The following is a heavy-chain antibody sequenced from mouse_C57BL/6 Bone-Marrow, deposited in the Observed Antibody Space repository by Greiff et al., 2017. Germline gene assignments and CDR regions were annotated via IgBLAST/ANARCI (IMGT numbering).Heavy chain of an antibody. V-gene: IGHV1-50*01. Sequence: QVQLQQPGAELVKPGASVKLSCKASGYTFTSYWMQWVKQRPGQGLEWIGEIDPSDSYTNYNQKFKGKATLTVDTSSSPAYWQLSSLTSEDSAVYYCARDDYDVYYAMDYWYQGTSVTVSS. D-gene: IGHD2-4*01. CDR3: ARDDYDVYYAMDY. CDR1: GYTFTSYW. CDR2: IDPSDSYT. J-gene: IGHJ4*01.